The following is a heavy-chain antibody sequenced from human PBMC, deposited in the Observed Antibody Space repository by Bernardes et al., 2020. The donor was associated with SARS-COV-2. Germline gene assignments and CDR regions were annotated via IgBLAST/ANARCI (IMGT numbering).Heavy chain of an antibody. CDR1: GFTFSSYG. CDR2: IWYDGSNK. CDR3: AIDRVSKYQLLFIRNYYGTGV. Sequence: VGSLRLSCAASGFTFSSYGMHWVRQAPGKGLEWVAVIWYDGSNKYYADSVKGRFTISRDNSKNTLYLQMNSLRAEDTAVYYCAIDRVSKYQLLFIRNYYGTGVWGQGTTVTVSS. J-gene: IGHJ6*02. V-gene: IGHV3-33*01. D-gene: IGHD2-2*01.